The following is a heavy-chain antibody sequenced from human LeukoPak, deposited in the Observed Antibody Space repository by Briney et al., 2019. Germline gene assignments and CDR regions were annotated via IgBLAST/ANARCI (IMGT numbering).Heavy chain of an antibody. D-gene: IGHD4-17*01. CDR3: ATGLRYGAFDI. V-gene: IGHV4-4*02. CDR1: GGSISSSNW. Sequence: PSGTLSLTCAVSGGSISSSNWWSWVRQPPGKGLEWIGEIYYSGSTNYNPSLKSRVTISVDTSKNQFSLKLSSVTAADTAVYYCATGLRYGAFDIWGQGTMVTVSS. CDR2: IYYSGST. J-gene: IGHJ3*02.